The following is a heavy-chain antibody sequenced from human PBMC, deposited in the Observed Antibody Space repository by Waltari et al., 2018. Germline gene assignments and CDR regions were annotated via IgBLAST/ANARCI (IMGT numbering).Heavy chain of an antibody. CDR2: IYSGGST. Sequence: EVQLVESGGGLVQPGGSLRLSCAASGFTVSSSYMSWVRQAPGKGSDWVSVIYSGGSTYDAYSVKGRFTIARDKSKNTLDLQMNSLGAEDTAVYHCARDPGYSSGWVEFDPWGQGTPVTVSS. V-gene: IGHV3-66*01. CDR1: GFTVSSSY. D-gene: IGHD6-19*01. J-gene: IGHJ5*02. CDR3: ARDPGYSSGWVEFDP.